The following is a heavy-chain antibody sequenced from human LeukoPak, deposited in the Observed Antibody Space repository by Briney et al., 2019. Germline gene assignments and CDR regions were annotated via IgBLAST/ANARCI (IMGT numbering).Heavy chain of an antibody. D-gene: IGHD2-2*01. CDR1: GSISGYY. V-gene: IGHV4-4*09. Sequence: SETLSLTCTVSGSISGYYWSWIRQPPGKGLEWIGYIYTSGSTNYNPSLESRVTISVDTSKNQFSLDLSSVTAADTAVYYCARQKCTSASCLTKNAFDIWGQGTMVTVYS. CDR3: ARQKCTSASCLTKNAFDI. J-gene: IGHJ3*02. CDR2: IYTSGST.